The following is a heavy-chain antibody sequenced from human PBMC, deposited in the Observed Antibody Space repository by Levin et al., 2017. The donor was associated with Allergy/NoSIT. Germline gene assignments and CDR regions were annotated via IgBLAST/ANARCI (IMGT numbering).Heavy chain of an antibody. CDR2: INPSVGTA. D-gene: IGHD2-21*01. CDR1: GYTFTTYY. J-gene: IGHJ4*02. V-gene: IGHV1-46*01. Sequence: GESLKISCKPSGYTFTTYYMPWVRQAPGQGLEWMGEINPSVGTASYAQKFQGRVTMTRDTSTSTVYMELSSLRSEDTAVYYCAKTHSATYYFFDYWGQGTLVTVSS. CDR3: AKTHSATYYFFDY.